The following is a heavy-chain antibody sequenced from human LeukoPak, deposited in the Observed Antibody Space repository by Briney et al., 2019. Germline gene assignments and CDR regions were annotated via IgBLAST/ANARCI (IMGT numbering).Heavy chain of an antibody. V-gene: IGHV4-59*01. J-gene: IGHJ5*02. D-gene: IGHD3-3*01. CDR1: GGSISSYY. CDR2: IYYSGST. CDR3: ARQTYYDFWSGYYGEMGWFDP. Sequence: PSETLSLTCTVSGGSISSYYWSWIRQPPGKGLEWIGYIYYSGSTNYNPSLKSRVTISVDTSKNQFSLKLSSVTAADTAVYYCARQTYYDFWSGYYGEMGWFDPWGQGTLVTVSS.